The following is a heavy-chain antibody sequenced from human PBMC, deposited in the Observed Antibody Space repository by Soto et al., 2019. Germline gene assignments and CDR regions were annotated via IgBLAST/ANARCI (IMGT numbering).Heavy chain of an antibody. CDR1: GGSISSGGYS. Sequence: KTSETLSLTCAVSGGSISSGGYSWSWIRQPPGKGLEWIGYIYHSGSTYYNPSLKSRVTISVDRSKNQFSLKLSSVTAADTAVYYCAARNYCISTSCYMGVGRNYYYGMDVWGQGTTVTVSS. D-gene: IGHD2-2*02. CDR2: IYHSGST. CDR3: AARNYCISTSCYMGVGRNYYYGMDV. J-gene: IGHJ6*02. V-gene: IGHV4-30-2*01.